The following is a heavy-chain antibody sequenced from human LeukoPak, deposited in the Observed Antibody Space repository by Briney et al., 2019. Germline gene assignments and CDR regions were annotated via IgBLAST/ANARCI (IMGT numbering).Heavy chain of an antibody. CDR2: ITGAGGGT. CDR3: VKGPRRHSGRYDS. CDR1: GFFFVSYV. V-gene: IGHV3-23*01. Sequence: RGSLRLSCAASGFFFVSYVMAWVRQAPGKGLEWVADITGAGGGTNYADSVKGRFTISRDNSENSVYLQMNSLRVEDTAMYYCVKGPRRHSGRYDSWGQGTLVTVSP. J-gene: IGHJ4*02. D-gene: IGHD6-13*01.